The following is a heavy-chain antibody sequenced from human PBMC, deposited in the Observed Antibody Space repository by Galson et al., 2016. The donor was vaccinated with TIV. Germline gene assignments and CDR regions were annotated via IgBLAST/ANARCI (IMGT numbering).Heavy chain of an antibody. CDR2: SRSNTDGGTT. Sequence: SLRLSCAASGFTFSNARMNWVRQAPGKGLEWVGRSRSNTDGGTTKYAAPVKGRFIVSRDDSRNTLFLDMNSLKTDDTALYFCATEYYLASGTDPLVGYKGMDVWGQGTTVTVSS. V-gene: IGHV3-15*01. CDR1: GFTFSNAR. CDR3: ATEYYLASGTDPLVGYKGMDV. J-gene: IGHJ6*02. D-gene: IGHD3-10*01.